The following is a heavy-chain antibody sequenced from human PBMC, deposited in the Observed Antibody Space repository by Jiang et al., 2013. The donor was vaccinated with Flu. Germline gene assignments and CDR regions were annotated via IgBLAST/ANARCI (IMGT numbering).Heavy chain of an antibody. V-gene: IGHV1-69*06. CDR3: ASPSNYYDSSGYYGGYFDC. J-gene: IGHJ4*02. CDR1: GGTFSSYA. D-gene: IGHD3-22*01. CDR2: IIPIFGTA. Sequence: SGAEVKKPGSSVKVSCKASGGTFSSYAISWVRQAPGQGLEWMGGIIPIFGTANYAQKFQGRVTITADKSTSTAYMELSSLRSEDTAVYYCASPSNYYDSSGYYGGYFDCWGQGTWSPSPQ.